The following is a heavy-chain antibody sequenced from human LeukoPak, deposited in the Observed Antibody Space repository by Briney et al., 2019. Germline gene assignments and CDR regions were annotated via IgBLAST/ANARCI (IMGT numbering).Heavy chain of an antibody. CDR2: IYYSGST. V-gene: IGHV4-59*06. Sequence: LSETLSLTCSVPGGSISSYYWSWIRPHPGKGLEWIGYIYYSGSTYYNPSLKSRVTISVDTSKNQFSLKLSSVTAADTAVYYCARDSGGEWGQGTLVTVSS. D-gene: IGHD2-15*01. J-gene: IGHJ4*02. CDR3: ARDSGGE. CDR1: GGSISSYY.